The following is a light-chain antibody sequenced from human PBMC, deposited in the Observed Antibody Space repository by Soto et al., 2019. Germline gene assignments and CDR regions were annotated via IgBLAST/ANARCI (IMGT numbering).Light chain of an antibody. V-gene: IGLV2-14*01. CDR2: DVS. CDR3: SSYKSNPSLENV. Sequence: QSALTQPASVSGSPGQSVAISCTGTSSDVGRYNYVSWYQQHPGEAPKLMIYDVSNRPSGVSNRFSGSQSGNTASLTISGLQAEDEADYYCSSYKSNPSLENVFCTGTKLTVL. CDR1: SSDVGRYNY. J-gene: IGLJ6*01.